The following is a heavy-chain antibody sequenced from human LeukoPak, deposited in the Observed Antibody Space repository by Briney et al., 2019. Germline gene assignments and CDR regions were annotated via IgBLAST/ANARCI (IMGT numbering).Heavy chain of an antibody. Sequence: SETLSLTCTVSGGSISSYYWSWIRQPPGKGLEWIGYIYYSGSTNYNPSLKSRVTISVDTSKNQFSLKLSSVTAADTAVYYCARRGDSSGFALDYWGQGTLVTVSS. J-gene: IGHJ4*02. V-gene: IGHV4-59*08. CDR1: GGSISSYY. CDR3: ARRGDSSGFALDY. CDR2: IYYSGST. D-gene: IGHD3-22*01.